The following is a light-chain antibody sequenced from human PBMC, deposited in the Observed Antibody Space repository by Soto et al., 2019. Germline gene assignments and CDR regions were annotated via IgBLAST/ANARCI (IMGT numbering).Light chain of an antibody. Sequence: EIVLTQSPGTLSLSPGERATLSCRASQSVSSSYLAWYQQKPGQAPRLLIYVASSRATGIPYRFSGSGSGTDSAPTITRLEPEDPAVYYCQQYGSSPLTFGGGTKVEIK. V-gene: IGKV3-20*01. J-gene: IGKJ4*01. CDR1: QSVSSSY. CDR3: QQYGSSPLT. CDR2: VAS.